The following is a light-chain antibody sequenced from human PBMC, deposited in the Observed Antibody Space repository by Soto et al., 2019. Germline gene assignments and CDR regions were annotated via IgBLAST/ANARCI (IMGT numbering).Light chain of an antibody. J-gene: IGLJ2*01. CDR1: TSDVGGYNY. CDR2: EVS. V-gene: IGLV2-14*01. CDR3: SSYTSSSTLL. Sequence: QSALTQPASVSGSPGQSINISGTGTTSDVGGYNYVSWYQHHPGKAPKLMIYEVSNRPSGVSNRFSGSKSGNTASLTISGLQAEDEADYHCSSYTSSSTLLFGGGTKVTVL.